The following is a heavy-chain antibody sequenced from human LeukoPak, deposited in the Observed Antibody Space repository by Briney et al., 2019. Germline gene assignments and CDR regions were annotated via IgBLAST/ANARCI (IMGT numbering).Heavy chain of an antibody. V-gene: IGHV3-30-3*02. CDR1: GFTFSSYA. Sequence: PGGSLRLSCAASGFTFSSYAMHWVRQAPGKGLEWVAVISYDGSNKYYADSVKGRFTISRDNSKSTLCLQMNSLRAEDTAVYYCAKQLGYCSDGSCYFPYWGQGPLVTVSS. J-gene: IGHJ4*02. CDR3: AKQLGYCSDGSCYFPY. D-gene: IGHD2-15*01. CDR2: ISYDGSNK.